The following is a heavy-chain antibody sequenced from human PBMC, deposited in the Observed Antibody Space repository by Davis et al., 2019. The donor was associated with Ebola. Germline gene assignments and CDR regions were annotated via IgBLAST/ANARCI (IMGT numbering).Heavy chain of an antibody. CDR1: GFTFDDYA. CDR2: ISWNSGSI. D-gene: IGHD6-13*01. CDR3: AKSPFSSSWYGTYYYGMDV. V-gene: IGHV3-9*01. Sequence: PGGSLRLSCAASGFTFDDYAMHWVRQAPGKGLEWVSGISWNSGSIGYADSVKGRFTISRDNAKNSLYLQMNSLRAEDTALYYCAKSPFSSSWYGTYYYGMDVWGQGTTVTVSS. J-gene: IGHJ6*02.